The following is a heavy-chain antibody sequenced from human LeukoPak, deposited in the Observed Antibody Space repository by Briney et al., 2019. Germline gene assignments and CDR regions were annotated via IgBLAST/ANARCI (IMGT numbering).Heavy chain of an antibody. D-gene: IGHD2-2*01. CDR3: AKDSRLGYCSSTSCYDRYYYYYYYMDV. V-gene: IGHV3-53*05. CDR1: GFTVSSNY. Sequence: ETGGSLRLSCAASGFTVSSNYMSWVRPAPGKGLEWVSVIYSGGSTYYADSVKGRFTISRDNSKNTLYLQMNSLRAEDAAVYYCAKDSRLGYCSSTSCYDRYYYYYYYMDVWGKGTTVTVSS. CDR2: IYSGGST. J-gene: IGHJ6*03.